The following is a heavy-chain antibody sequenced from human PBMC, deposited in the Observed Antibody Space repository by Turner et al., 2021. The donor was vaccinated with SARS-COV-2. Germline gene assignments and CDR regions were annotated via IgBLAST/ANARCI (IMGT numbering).Heavy chain of an antibody. Sequence: QVQLVESGGGVVQPGRSLRLSCAASGFTFSSYGMHWVRQAPGKGLEWVAVIWYDGSNKYYADSVKGRFTISRDDSKNTLYLQMNSLRAEDTAVYYCAKDIRTTPIAVAGRGAFDIWGQGTMVTVSS. V-gene: IGHV3-33*06. J-gene: IGHJ3*02. D-gene: IGHD6-19*01. CDR2: IWYDGSNK. CDR3: AKDIRTTPIAVAGRGAFDI. CDR1: GFTFSSYG.